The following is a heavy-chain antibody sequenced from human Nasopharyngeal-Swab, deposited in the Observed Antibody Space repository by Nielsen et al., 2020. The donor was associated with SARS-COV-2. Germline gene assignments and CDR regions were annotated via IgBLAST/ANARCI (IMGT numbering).Heavy chain of an antibody. D-gene: IGHD3-3*01. V-gene: IGHV4-59*01. J-gene: IGHJ3*02. CDR3: ARVPLFHAFDI. CDR2: IYYSGST. Sequence: SETLSLTCTVSGGSISSYYWSWIRQRPGKGLEWLGYIYYSGSTNYNPSLKSRVTISVDTSKNQFSLKLSSVTAADTAVYYCARVPLFHAFDIWGQGTMVTVSS. CDR1: GGSISSYY.